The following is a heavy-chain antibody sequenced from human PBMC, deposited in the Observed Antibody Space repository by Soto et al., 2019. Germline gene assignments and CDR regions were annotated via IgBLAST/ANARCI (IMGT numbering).Heavy chain of an antibody. CDR1: GGTFSSYT. D-gene: IGHD3-16*01. J-gene: IGHJ4*02. CDR3: ARGSSLVLGAFHY. CDR2: IIPILGIA. V-gene: IGHV1-69*02. Sequence: QVQLVQSGAEVKKPGSSVKVSCKAYGGTFSSYTISWVRQAQGQGLEWMGRIIPILGIANYAQKLQGIVRITAYKSTSTASMEVSSLRSEDTAVYYFARGSSLVLGAFHYWCQRTLVTDSS.